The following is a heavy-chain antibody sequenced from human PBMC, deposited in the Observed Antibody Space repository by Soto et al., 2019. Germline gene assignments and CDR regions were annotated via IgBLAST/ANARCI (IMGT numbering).Heavy chain of an antibody. V-gene: IGHV3-30*18. CDR1: GFSFSSYA. CDR3: AKGVPSPTQHAFDI. Sequence: QVHLVESGGGVVQPGRSLRLSCAASGFSFSSYAMHWVRQAPGKGLEWVAMISYDGSDKYFSDSVKGRLTISRDNSKNTVSLEMNSLRTKDTAAYYCAKGVPSPTQHAFDIWGQGTMVTVSS. CDR2: ISYDGSDK. J-gene: IGHJ3*02.